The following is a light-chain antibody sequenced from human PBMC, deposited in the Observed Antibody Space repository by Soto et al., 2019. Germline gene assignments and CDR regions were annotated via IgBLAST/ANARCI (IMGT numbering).Light chain of an antibody. Sequence: QSALTQPRSVSGSPGQSVTISCTGTSSDVGGYYYVSWYQQHPGKAPKLMIYDVTKRPSGVPDRFSGSKSGNTASLTISGLQGEDEADYYCCSYAGRYTFVCGPGTKLTVL. V-gene: IGLV2-11*01. CDR1: SSDVGGYYY. CDR3: CSYAGRYTFV. J-gene: IGLJ1*01. CDR2: DVT.